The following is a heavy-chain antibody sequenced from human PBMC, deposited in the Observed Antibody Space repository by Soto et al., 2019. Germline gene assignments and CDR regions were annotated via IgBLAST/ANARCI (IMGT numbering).Heavy chain of an antibody. CDR1: GGSISNHY. J-gene: IGHJ4*02. V-gene: IGHV4-59*11. CDR2: IYYSGST. CDR3: ARKVGATWCFDY. D-gene: IGHD1-26*01. Sequence: SQTLSLTCTVSGGSISNHYWSLIRQPPGKGLEWIGYIYYSGSTNYNPSLRSRVTISVDTSKNQFSLKLSSVTAADTAVYYCARKVGATWCFDYWGQGTLVTVSS.